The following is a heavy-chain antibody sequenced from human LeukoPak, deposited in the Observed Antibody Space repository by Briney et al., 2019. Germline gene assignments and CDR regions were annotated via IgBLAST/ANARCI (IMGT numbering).Heavy chain of an antibody. V-gene: IGHV3-15*01. CDR1: GFTFSNAW. J-gene: IGHJ5*02. Sequence: GGSLRLSCAASGFTFSNAWMSWVRQAPGKGLEWVGRIKSKTDGGTTDYAAPVKGRFTISRDDSKNTLYLQMNSLKTEDTAVYYCTTDPDVVVIAVDWFDPWGQGTLVTVSS. CDR2: IKSKTDGGTT. CDR3: TTDPDVVVIAVDWFDP. D-gene: IGHD2-15*01.